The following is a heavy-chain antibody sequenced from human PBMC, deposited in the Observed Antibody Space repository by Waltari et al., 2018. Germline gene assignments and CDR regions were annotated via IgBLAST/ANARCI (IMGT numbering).Heavy chain of an antibody. CDR1: GFSFSDDW. CDR2: LNSDGTSG. Sequence: EVQLVESGGGLVQPGGSLRLYCVASGFSFSDDWMHWVRQAPGNRPVWLSRLNSDGTSGTDADFVKGRFVTSRDNTKNTLYLQLNNLRVEDTAMYYCVRGRWILPATWGQGTLVTVSS. CDR3: VRGRWILPAT. D-gene: IGHD3-9*01. V-gene: IGHV3-74*01. J-gene: IGHJ5*02.